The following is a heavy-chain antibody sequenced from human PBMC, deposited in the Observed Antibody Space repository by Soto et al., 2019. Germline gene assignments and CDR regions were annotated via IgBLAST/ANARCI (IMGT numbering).Heavy chain of an antibody. CDR3: ARVVSSASSHIDY. D-gene: IGHD6-6*01. CDR1: GYTFTSYA. Sequence: ASVKVPFKASGYTFTSYAMHWVRQAPGQRREWMGWINAGNGNTKYSQKFQGRVTITRDTSASTAYMELSSLRSEDTAVYYCARVVSSASSHIDYWGQVTLITVSS. J-gene: IGHJ4*02. CDR2: INAGNGNT. V-gene: IGHV1-3*01.